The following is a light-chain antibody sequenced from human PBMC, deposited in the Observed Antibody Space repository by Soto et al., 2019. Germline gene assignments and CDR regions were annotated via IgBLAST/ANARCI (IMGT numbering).Light chain of an antibody. CDR1: QSINNW. CDR2: EAF. CDR3: QQYNRYSWT. V-gene: IGKV1-5*03. J-gene: IGKJ1*01. Sequence: DIQRTQSPSILSSSIGDRATLTCRASQSINNWVAWYQQKPGKAPRLLSYEAFSLENGVPSRCGGSGSGTEFTLTISSLQPDDFATYYCQQYNRYSWTVGQGTKVDIK.